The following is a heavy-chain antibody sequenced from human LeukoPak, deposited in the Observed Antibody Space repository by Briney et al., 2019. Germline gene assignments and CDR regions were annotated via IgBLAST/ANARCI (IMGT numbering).Heavy chain of an antibody. CDR2: ISTSGSTI. D-gene: IGHD2-21*01. Sequence: GGSLRLSCAASGFTFSSYEMNWVRQAPGKGLEWVSYISTSGSTIYYADSVKGRFTISRDNAKNSLYLQMNSLRAEDTAVHYCARDFVGIDYWGQGTLVTVSS. CDR3: ARDFVGIDY. CDR1: GFTFSSYE. J-gene: IGHJ4*02. V-gene: IGHV3-48*03.